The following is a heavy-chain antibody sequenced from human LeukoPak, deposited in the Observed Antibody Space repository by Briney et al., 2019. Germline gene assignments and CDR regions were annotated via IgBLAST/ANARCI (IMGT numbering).Heavy chain of an antibody. Sequence: TSETLSLTCTVSGGSISSYYWSWIRQPPGKGLEWIGYIYDSGNTNYNPSLKSRVSTSVDTSKNQFSLKLSSVTAADTAVYYCARGKYYYGSGTYYTRSYDWYFDLWGRGTLVTVSS. CDR3: ARGKYYYGSGTYYTRSYDWYFDL. CDR2: IYDSGNT. V-gene: IGHV4-59*08. CDR1: GGSISSYY. D-gene: IGHD3-10*01. J-gene: IGHJ2*01.